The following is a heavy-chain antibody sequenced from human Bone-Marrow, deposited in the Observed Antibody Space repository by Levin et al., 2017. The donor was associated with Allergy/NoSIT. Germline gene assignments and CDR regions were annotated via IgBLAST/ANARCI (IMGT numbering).Heavy chain of an antibody. V-gene: IGHV3-53*01. Sequence: GESLKISCAASGFIVSSQYMSWVRQAPGTGLEWVSVIYSGGNTYYADSVKGRFTISRDNSKNTLYLQMNSLRAEDTAVYYCARSFSSEASAADYWGQGTLVTVSS. CDR2: IYSGGNT. CDR3: ARSFSSEASAADY. CDR1: GFIVSSQY. J-gene: IGHJ4*02. D-gene: IGHD6-6*01.